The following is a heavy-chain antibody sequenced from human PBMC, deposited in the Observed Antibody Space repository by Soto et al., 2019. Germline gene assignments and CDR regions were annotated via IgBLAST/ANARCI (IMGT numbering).Heavy chain of an antibody. CDR1: GVTISSFR. J-gene: IGHJ4*02. CDR2: ISSSSSYI. V-gene: IGHV3-21*01. CDR3: ARGRNYYGSGSPIDY. D-gene: IGHD3-10*01. Sequence: GGSLRISCGASGVTISSFRMNRVRQAPGKGLEWVSSISSSSSYIYYADSVKGRFTISRDNAKNSLYLQMNSLRAEDTAVYYCARGRNYYGSGSPIDYWGQGTLVTVSS.